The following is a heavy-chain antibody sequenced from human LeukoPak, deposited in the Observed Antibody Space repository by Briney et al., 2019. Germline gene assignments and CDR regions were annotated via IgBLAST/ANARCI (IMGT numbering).Heavy chain of an antibody. D-gene: IGHD6-13*01. CDR2: ISGSGGST. CDR1: GFTFSSYA. CDR3: ARDGLSSWYLGDLDY. J-gene: IGHJ4*02. V-gene: IGHV3-23*01. Sequence: PGGSLRLSRAASGFTFSSYAMSWVRQAPGKGLEWVSAISGSGGSTYYADSVKGRFTISRDNSKNTLYLQMNSLRAEDTAVYYCARDGLSSWYLGDLDYWGQGTLVTVSS.